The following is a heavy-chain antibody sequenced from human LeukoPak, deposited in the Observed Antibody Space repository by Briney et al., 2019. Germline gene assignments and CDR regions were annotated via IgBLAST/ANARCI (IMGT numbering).Heavy chain of an antibody. CDR3: ARDRHIVVVVAAKVEAFDI. D-gene: IGHD2-15*01. J-gene: IGHJ3*02. Sequence: ASVTVSCKASGYTFTSYGISWVRQAPGQGLEWMGWISAYNGNTNYAQKLQDRVTMTTDTSTSTAYMELRSLRSDDTAVYYCARDRHIVVVVAAKVEAFDIWGQGTMVTVSS. CDR2: ISAYNGNT. V-gene: IGHV1-18*01. CDR1: GYTFTSYG.